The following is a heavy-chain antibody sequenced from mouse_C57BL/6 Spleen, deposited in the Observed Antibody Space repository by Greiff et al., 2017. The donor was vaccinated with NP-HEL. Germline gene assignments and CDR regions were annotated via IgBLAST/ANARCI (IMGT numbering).Heavy chain of an antibody. CDR1: GYSFTDYN. D-gene: IGHD2-3*01. CDR3: ARQLYDGYYAMDY. Sequence: VHVKQSGPELVKPGASVKISCKASGYSFTDYNMNWVKQSNGKSLEWIGVINPNYGTTSYNQKFKGKATLTVDQSSSTAYMQLNSLTSEDSAVYYCARQLYDGYYAMDYWGQGTSVTVSS. CDR2: INPNYGTT. J-gene: IGHJ4*01. V-gene: IGHV1-39*01.